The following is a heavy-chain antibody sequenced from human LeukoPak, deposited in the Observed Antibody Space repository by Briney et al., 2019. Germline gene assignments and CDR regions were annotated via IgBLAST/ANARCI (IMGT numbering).Heavy chain of an antibody. CDR1: GGSISSSNW. CDR2: IYYSGST. D-gene: IGHD2-21*02. V-gene: IGHV4-4*02. J-gene: IGHJ4*02. CDR3: ARDGDHADY. Sequence: SGTLSLTCAVSGGSISSSNWWSWVRQHPGKGLEWIGYIYYSGSTYYNPSLKSRVTISVDTSKNQFSLKLSSVTAADTAVYYCARDGDHADYWGQGTLVTVSS.